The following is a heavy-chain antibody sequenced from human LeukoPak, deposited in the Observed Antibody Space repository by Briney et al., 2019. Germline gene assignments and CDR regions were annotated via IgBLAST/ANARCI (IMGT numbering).Heavy chain of an antibody. Sequence: ASVKVSCQASAYTFTGYYMHWVRQAPGQGLEWMGWINPNSGGTNYAQNFQGRVTMTRDTSISTAYMELSRLRSDDTAVYYCARDRRPHLSGWYYFDYWGQGTLVTVSS. CDR1: AYTFTGYY. V-gene: IGHV1-2*02. J-gene: IGHJ4*02. CDR3: ARDRRPHLSGWYYFDY. CDR2: INPNSGGT. D-gene: IGHD6-19*01.